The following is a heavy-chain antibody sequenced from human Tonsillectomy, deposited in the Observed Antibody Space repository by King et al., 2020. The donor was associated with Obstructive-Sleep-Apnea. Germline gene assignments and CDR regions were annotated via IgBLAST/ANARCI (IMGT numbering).Heavy chain of an antibody. D-gene: IGHD4-17*01. CDR1: GYPFTAYY. Sequence: VQSGAEVKKPGASVKVSCRASGYPFTAYYVHWVRQAPGQGLEWMGWINPNSGGTNYAQKFQGRVTMTRDTSISTAYMDLSRLRSDDTAVYYCATVAITTATYYFDYWGQGTLVTVSS. V-gene: IGHV1-2*02. CDR3: ATVAITTATYYFDY. J-gene: IGHJ4*02. CDR2: INPNSGGT.